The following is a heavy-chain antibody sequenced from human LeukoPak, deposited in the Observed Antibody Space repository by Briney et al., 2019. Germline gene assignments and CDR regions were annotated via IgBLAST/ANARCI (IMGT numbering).Heavy chain of an antibody. Sequence: SQTLSLTCTVSGGSISSGDYYWSWIRQPPGKGLEWFGYIYYSGSTYYNPSLKSRVTISVDTSKNQFSLKLSSVTAADTAVYYCARTVVVVVPAAMVFDYWGQGTLVTVSS. CDR1: GGSISSGDYY. J-gene: IGHJ4*02. CDR2: IYYSGST. V-gene: IGHV4-30-4*08. CDR3: ARTVVVVVPAAMVFDY. D-gene: IGHD2-2*01.